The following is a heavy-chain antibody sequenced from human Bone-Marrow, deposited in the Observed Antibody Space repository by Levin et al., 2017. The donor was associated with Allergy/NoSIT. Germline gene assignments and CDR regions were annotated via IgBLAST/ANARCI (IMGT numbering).Heavy chain of an antibody. Sequence: QAGGSLRLSCAVSGFTFDDYAMHWVRQAPGKGLEWVSGISWSGNTTGYADSVKGRFTVSRDNTRNSLHLQMNSLRADDTAFYYCAKAKTNSGFVVGFDSWGQGTLVTVSS. V-gene: IGHV3-9*01. D-gene: IGHD3-22*01. CDR1: GFTFDDYA. CDR2: ISWSGNTT. J-gene: IGHJ5*01. CDR3: AKAKTNSGFVVGFDS.